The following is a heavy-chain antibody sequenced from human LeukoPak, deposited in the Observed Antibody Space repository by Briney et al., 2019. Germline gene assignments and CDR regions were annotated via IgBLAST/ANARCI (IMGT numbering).Heavy chain of an antibody. D-gene: IGHD2-21*02. Sequence: PGGSLRLSCAASGFTFSSYSMNWVRQAPGKGLEWVSYISSSGSTIYYADSVKGRFTISRDNAKNSLYLQMNSLRAEGTAVYYCARTPSGDEPLLGYWGQGTLVTVSS. J-gene: IGHJ4*02. CDR3: ARTPSGDEPLLGY. V-gene: IGHV3-48*04. CDR2: ISSSGSTI. CDR1: GFTFSSYS.